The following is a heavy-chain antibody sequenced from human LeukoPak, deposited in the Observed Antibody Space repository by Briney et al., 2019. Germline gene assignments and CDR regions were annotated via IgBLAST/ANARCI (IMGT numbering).Heavy chain of an antibody. J-gene: IGHJ4*02. CDR3: ASIKYSSSWYYFDY. D-gene: IGHD6-13*01. CDR2: IYTSGST. V-gene: IGHV4-4*07. Sequence: PSETLSLTCTVSGGSISSYYWSWIRQPAGKGLEWIGRIYTSGSTNYNPSLKSRVTMSVDTSKNQFSLKLSSVTAADTAVYYCASIKYSSSWYYFDYWGQGTLVTVSS. CDR1: GGSISSYY.